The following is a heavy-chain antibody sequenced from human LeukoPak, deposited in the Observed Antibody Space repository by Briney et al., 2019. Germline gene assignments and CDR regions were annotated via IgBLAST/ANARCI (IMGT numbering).Heavy chain of an antibody. CDR1: GFTFSDYY. J-gene: IGHJ6*02. Sequence: GGSLRLSCAASGFTFSDYYMSWIRQAPGKGLEWVSYISSSGSTIYYADSVKGRFTISRDNAKNSLYLQMNSLRAEDTAVYYRARSFSGYEPYYYYGMDVWGQGTTVTVSS. V-gene: IGHV3-11*01. CDR2: ISSSGSTI. D-gene: IGHD5-12*01. CDR3: ARSFSGYEPYYYYGMDV.